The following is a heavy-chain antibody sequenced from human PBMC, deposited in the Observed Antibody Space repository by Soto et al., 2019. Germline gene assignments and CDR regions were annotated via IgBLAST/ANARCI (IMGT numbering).Heavy chain of an antibody. CDR3: ARDKSSGVFDY. J-gene: IGHJ4*02. CDR1: GGSFSGYD. CDR2: INHSGST. D-gene: IGHD3-22*01. Sequence: QVQLQQWGAGLLKPSETLSLTCAVYGGSFSGYDWTWIRQRPGTGLGWIGEINHSGSTNYNPSLKGRVTIAVDTTKTPFSLKLTSVAAAAAAVYYCARDKSSGVFDYWGQGTLVTVSS. V-gene: IGHV4-34*01.